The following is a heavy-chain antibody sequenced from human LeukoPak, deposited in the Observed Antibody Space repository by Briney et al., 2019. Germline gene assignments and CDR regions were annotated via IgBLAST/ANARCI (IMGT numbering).Heavy chain of an antibody. CDR1: GGSISSHY. J-gene: IGHJ6*03. Sequence: PSETLSLTCTVSGGSISSHYWSWIRQPPGKGLEWIGYIYYSGSTNYNPSLKSRVTISVDTSKNQFSLKLSSVTAADTAVYYCATGSGYSYGYYYYYYYRDVWGKGTTVTVSS. CDR2: IYYSGST. CDR3: ATGSGYSYGYYYYYYYRDV. V-gene: IGHV4-59*11. D-gene: IGHD5-18*01.